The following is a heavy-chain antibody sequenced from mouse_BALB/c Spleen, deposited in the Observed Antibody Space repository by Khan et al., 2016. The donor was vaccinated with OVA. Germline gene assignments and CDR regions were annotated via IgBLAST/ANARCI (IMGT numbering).Heavy chain of an antibody. CDR3: ARRGLRWDFDY. CDR2: INPSTAYT. CDR1: GYTFINYW. D-gene: IGHD1-1*01. J-gene: IGHJ2*01. V-gene: IGHV1-7*01. Sequence: QIQLVQSGAELVKPGASVKMSCKASGYTFINYWILWVKQRPGQGLEWIGYINPSTAYTEYNQNFKDKATLTADKSSRTAYMQLSSLTSEDSAVYYCARRGLRWDFDYWGQGTTLTVSS.